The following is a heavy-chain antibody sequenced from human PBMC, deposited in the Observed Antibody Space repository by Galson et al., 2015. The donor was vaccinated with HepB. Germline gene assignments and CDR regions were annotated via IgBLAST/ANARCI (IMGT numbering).Heavy chain of an antibody. D-gene: IGHD6-13*01. CDR3: VRVGSSWYSYLDS. Sequence: SLRLSCAASGLTFSTYWMTWVRQAPGKGLEWVANIKQDGSEKNYVDSVKGRFTISRDNAKNSLFLQMNSLRAEDTAVYYCVRVGSSWYSYLDSWGQGTLVTVSS. J-gene: IGHJ4*02. CDR1: GLTFSTYW. V-gene: IGHV3-7*03. CDR2: IKQDGSEK.